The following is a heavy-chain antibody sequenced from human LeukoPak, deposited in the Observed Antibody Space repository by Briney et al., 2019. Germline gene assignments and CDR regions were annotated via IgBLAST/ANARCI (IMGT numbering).Heavy chain of an antibody. Sequence: SETLSLTCTVSGGSISSGSYYWSWIPQPAGKGLEWIGRIYTSGSTNYNPSLKSRVTISVDTSKNQFSLKLSSVTAADTAVYYCARAQVVVVTGFDAFDIWGQGTMVTVSS. J-gene: IGHJ3*02. D-gene: IGHD2-21*02. CDR2: IYTSGST. V-gene: IGHV4-61*02. CDR3: ARAQVVVVTGFDAFDI. CDR1: GGSISSGSYY.